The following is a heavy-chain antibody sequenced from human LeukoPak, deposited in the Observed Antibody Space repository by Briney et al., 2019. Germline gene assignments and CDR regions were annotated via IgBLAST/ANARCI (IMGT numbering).Heavy chain of an antibody. D-gene: IGHD5-24*01. J-gene: IGHJ4*02. CDR1: GLTFRNYW. CDR2: IKEDGSET. Sequence: GGSLRLSCEASGLTFRNYWMIWVRQAPGKGLERVANIKEDGSETYYVDSVKGRFTISRDNTKNSLYLQMNSLRVEDTAVYYCAKDDEMATDYWGQGTLVTVSS. CDR3: AKDDEMATDY. V-gene: IGHV3-7*03.